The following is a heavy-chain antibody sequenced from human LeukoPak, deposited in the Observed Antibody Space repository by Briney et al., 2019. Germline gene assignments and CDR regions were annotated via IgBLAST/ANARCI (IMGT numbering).Heavy chain of an antibody. CDR3: ARDRDGYTIDY. J-gene: IGHJ4*02. Sequence: PSETLSLTCTVSGGSISSGGYYWSWIRQHPGKGLEWIGYIYYSGSTYYNSSLKSRVTISVDTSKNQFSLKLSSVTAADTAVYYCARDRDGYTIDYWGQGTLVTVSS. D-gene: IGHD5-24*01. CDR2: IYYSGST. V-gene: IGHV4-31*03. CDR1: GGSISSGGYY.